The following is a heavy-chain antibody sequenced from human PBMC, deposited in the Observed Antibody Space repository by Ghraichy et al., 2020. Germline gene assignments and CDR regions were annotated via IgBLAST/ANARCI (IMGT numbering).Heavy chain of an antibody. Sequence: SQTLSLTCGVSNDSINAYYWNWVRQPAGKGLEWIGRIYASGSTNYNPSLQHRVSMSIDTSKNQFSLKLNSLTAADTAVYFCARGRDGYNSLWGQGTMVTVSS. CDR2: IYASGST. V-gene: IGHV4-4*07. CDR3: ARGRDGYNSL. D-gene: IGHD5-24*01. J-gene: IGHJ3*01. CDR1: NDSINAYY.